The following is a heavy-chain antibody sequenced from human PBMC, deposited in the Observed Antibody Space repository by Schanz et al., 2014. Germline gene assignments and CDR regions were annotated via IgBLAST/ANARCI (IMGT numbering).Heavy chain of an antibody. J-gene: IGHJ4*02. V-gene: IGHV4-31*03. CDR3: ARDRLAAQGIDS. CDR1: GGSINSDAFY. CDR2: IYYSGGT. D-gene: IGHD6-6*01. Sequence: QVQLQESGPGVVKPSQTLSLTCTVSGGSINSDAFYWTWIRQHPGKGLEWVGYIYYSGGTYYSPSLKSRVSISLDTSKNQFSLNLSSVTAADTDVYYCARDRLAAQGIDSWGQGTLVTVSS.